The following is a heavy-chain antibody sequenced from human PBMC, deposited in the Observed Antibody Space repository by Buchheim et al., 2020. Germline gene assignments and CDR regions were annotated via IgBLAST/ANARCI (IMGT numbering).Heavy chain of an antibody. Sequence: QVQLVESGGGVVQPGRSLRLSCAASGFTFSSYGMHWVRQAPGKGLEWVAVISYDGSNKYYADSVKGRFTISRDNSKNTLYLQMNSLRAEDTAVYYCANLFDSSGYYSDAFDIWGQGT. D-gene: IGHD3-22*01. CDR3: ANLFDSSGYYSDAFDI. CDR1: GFTFSSYG. V-gene: IGHV3-30*18. J-gene: IGHJ3*02. CDR2: ISYDGSNK.